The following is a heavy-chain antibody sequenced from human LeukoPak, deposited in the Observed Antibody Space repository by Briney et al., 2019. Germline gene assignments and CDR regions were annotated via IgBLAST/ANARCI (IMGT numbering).Heavy chain of an antibody. J-gene: IGHJ1*01. CDR1: GFTFSTYS. D-gene: IGHD6-6*01. CDR2: IRSNSSYI. CDR3: ARVPMIAARPRYFQH. V-gene: IGHV3-21*01. Sequence: PGGSLRLSCAASGFTFSTYSMNWVRQAPGKGLEWVSSIRSNSSYIYYADSVKGRFTISRDNAKNSLYLQMNSLRAEDTAVYYCARVPMIAARPRYFQHWGQGTLVTVSS.